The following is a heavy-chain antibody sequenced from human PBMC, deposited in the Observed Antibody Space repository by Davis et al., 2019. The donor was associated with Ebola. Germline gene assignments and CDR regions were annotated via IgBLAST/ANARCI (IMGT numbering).Heavy chain of an antibody. D-gene: IGHD6-6*01. CDR3: ARRQYSSSPFDS. Sequence: MPSETLSLTCTVSGGSISSSSYYWDWIRQPPGKGLGWIGSIYYSGSTYYNPSLKSRVTVSVDTSKNQFSLKLTSVTAADTAVYYCARRQYSSSPFDSWGQGALVIVSS. CDR2: IYYSGST. J-gene: IGHJ5*01. CDR1: GGSISSSSYY. V-gene: IGHV4-39*01.